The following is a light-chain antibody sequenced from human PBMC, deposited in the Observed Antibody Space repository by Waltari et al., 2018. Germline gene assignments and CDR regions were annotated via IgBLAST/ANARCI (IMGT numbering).Light chain of an antibody. CDR1: SSDLGGYDY. J-gene: IGLJ3*02. CDR3: GSFTGANWV. V-gene: IGLV2-8*01. CDR2: EVR. Sequence: SALTPPPPASGSPGQSVTLSCTGTSSDLGGYDYVSWYQQHPGKVPKLMIYEVRKRPSGVPDRFSGSQSGNTASLTVSGLQAEDEAEYYCGSFTGANWVFGGGTKLTVL.